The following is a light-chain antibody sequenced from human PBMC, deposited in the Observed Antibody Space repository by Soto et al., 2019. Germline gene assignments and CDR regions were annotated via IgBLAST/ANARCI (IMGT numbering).Light chain of an antibody. CDR1: SANIGRSS. CDR2: SND. CDR3: SAWDDSLNGLYV. Sequence: QSALTQAPSASGTPGQRVTISCSGSSANIGRSSVNWYQHLPGTAPKLLIYSNDRRPSGVPERFSGSKSGTSASLAISGLQSEDEADYYCSAWDDSLNGLYVFXTGTKVTVL. J-gene: IGLJ1*01. V-gene: IGLV1-44*01.